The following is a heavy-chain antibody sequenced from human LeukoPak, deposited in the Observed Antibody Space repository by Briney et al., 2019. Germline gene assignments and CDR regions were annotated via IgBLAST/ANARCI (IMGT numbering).Heavy chain of an antibody. CDR2: ISGSGGST. Sequence: PGGSLRLSCAASGFTFSSYAMSCVRQAPGKGLEWVSAISGSGGSTYYADSVKGRFTISRDNSKNTLYLQMNSLRAEDTAVYYCAKDLQPLEWLSPYFDYWGQGTLVTVSS. D-gene: IGHD3-3*01. CDR3: AKDLQPLEWLSPYFDY. CDR1: GFTFSSYA. V-gene: IGHV3-23*01. J-gene: IGHJ4*02.